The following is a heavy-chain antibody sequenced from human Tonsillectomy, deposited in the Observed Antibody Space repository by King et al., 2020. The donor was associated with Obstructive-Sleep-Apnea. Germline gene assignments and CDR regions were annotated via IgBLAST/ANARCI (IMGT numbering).Heavy chain of an antibody. Sequence: QLQESGPGLVKPSQSLSLTCTVSGGSFSSGDYYWSWIRQPPGKGLEWIGYISYSGSTYYNPSLKSRVTISVDTSKNQFSLKLSSVTAADTAVYYCARDGGGIVVGPGYFDYWGQGTLVSVSS. V-gene: IGHV4-30-4*01. CDR3: ARDGGGIVVGPGYFDY. D-gene: IGHD2-15*01. J-gene: IGHJ4*02. CDR1: GGSFSSGDYY. CDR2: ISYSGST.